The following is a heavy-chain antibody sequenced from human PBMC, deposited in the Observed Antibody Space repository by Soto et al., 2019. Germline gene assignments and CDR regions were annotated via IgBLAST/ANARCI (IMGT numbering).Heavy chain of an antibody. CDR2: ISSSSSTI. Sequence: EVQLVESGGGLVQPGGSLRLSCAASGFTFSSYSMNWVRQAPGKGLEWVSYISSSSSTIYYADSVKGRFTISRDNAKNSLYLQMNSLRAEDTAVYYCAREAYYDILTGYYKNYYYMDVWGKGTPVTVSS. CDR1: GFTFSSYS. V-gene: IGHV3-48*01. J-gene: IGHJ6*03. D-gene: IGHD3-9*01. CDR3: AREAYYDILTGYYKNYYYMDV.